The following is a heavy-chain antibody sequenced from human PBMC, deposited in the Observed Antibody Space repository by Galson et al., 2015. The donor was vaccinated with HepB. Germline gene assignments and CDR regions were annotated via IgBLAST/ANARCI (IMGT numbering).Heavy chain of an antibody. CDR2: ISSSSSYT. CDR1: GFTFSDYY. V-gene: IGHV3-11*06. CDR3: ARSIAHGSRLQDY. D-gene: IGHD6-6*01. Sequence: SLRLSCAASGFTFSDYYMSWIRQAPGKGLEWVSYISSSSSYTNYADSVKGRFTISRDNAKNSLYLQMNSLRAEDTAVYYCARSIAHGSRLQDYWGQGTLVTVSS. J-gene: IGHJ4*02.